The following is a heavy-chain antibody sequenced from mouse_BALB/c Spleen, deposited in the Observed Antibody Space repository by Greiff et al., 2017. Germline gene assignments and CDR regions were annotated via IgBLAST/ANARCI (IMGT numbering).Heavy chain of an antibody. D-gene: IGHD1-1*01. V-gene: IGHV5-4*02. CDR1: GFTFSDYY. CDR2: ISNGGTYT. J-gene: IGHJ2*01. Sequence: EVMLVESGGGLVKPGGSLKLSCAASGFTFSDYYMYWVRQTPEKRLEWVATISNGGTYTYYPDSVKGRFTISRDNAKNNLYLQMSSLKSEDTAMYYCARGGSSLDYWGQGTTLTVSS. CDR3: ARGGSSLDY.